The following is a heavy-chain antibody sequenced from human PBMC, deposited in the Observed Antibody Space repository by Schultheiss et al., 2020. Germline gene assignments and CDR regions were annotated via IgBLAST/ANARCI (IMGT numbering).Heavy chain of an antibody. V-gene: IGHV3-9*01. CDR1: GFTFDDYA. CDR2: ISWNSGSI. CDR3: GKEGGV. J-gene: IGHJ4*02. Sequence: GGSLRLSCAASGFTFDDYAMHWVRQAPGKGLEWVSGISWNSGSIAYADSVRGRFTVSRDNAKNTLYLQMNSLTTEDTAFYHCGKEGGVWGQGTLVTVSS.